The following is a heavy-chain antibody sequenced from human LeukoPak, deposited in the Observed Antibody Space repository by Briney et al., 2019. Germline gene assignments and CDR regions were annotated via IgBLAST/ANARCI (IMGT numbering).Heavy chain of an antibody. J-gene: IGHJ4*02. CDR3: ARGPPPDFDY. CDR1: GDTISSYH. CDR2: IHPSGST. Sequence: SETLSLTCTVSGDTISSYHWSWIRQPAGKGLEWIGRIHPSGSTNYNPSLKSRLTLSVDTSKNQFSLKLSSVTAADTAVYYCARGPPPDFDYWGRGTLVTVSS. V-gene: IGHV4-4*07.